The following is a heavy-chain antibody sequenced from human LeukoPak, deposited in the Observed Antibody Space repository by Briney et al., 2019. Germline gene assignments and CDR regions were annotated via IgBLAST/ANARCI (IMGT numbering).Heavy chain of an antibody. CDR1: GGSISSYY. V-gene: IGHV4-59*01. CDR2: IYYSGST. Sequence: PSETLSLTCTVSGGSISSYYWSWIRQPPGKGLEWIGYIYYSGSTNYNPSLKSRVTISVDTSKNRFSLRLSSVTAADTAVYYCARNARYCSSTSCSTSIYYFHMDVWGKGTTVTVSS. D-gene: IGHD2-2*01. J-gene: IGHJ6*03. CDR3: ARNARYCSSTSCSTSIYYFHMDV.